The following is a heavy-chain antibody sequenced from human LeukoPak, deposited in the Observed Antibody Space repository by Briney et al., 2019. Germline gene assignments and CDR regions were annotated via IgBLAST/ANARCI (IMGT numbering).Heavy chain of an antibody. Sequence: ASVKVSCKASGYTFTNYAITWVRQAPGQGPEWMGWISPYNGDRRDALKFQDRVTMTTDTSTTTAYMELRSLRAEDTAVYYYASSEGYSSGWYVYWGQGTLVTVSS. CDR3: ASSEGYSSGWYVY. D-gene: IGHD6-19*01. J-gene: IGHJ4*02. CDR1: GYTFTNYA. V-gene: IGHV1-18*01. CDR2: ISPYNGDR.